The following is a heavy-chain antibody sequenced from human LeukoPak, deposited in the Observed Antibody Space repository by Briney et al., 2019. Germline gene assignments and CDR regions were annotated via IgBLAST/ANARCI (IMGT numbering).Heavy chain of an antibody. CDR3: ARRKYYDSSGYPY. CDR2: INHSGST. J-gene: IGHJ4*02. CDR1: GGSFSGYY. Sequence: SETLSLTCAVYGGSFSGYYWSWIRQSPGKGLEWIGEINHSGSTNYNPSLKSRVTISVDRSKNQFSLKLSSVTAADTAVYYCARRKYYDSSGYPYWGQGTLVTVSS. D-gene: IGHD3-22*01. V-gene: IGHV4-34*01.